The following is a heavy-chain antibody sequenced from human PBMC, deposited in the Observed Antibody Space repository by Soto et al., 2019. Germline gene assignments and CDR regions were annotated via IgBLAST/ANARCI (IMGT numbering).Heavy chain of an antibody. Sequence: SETLSLTCTVSGGSISSYYWRWIRQPPGKGLEWIGYIYYSGSTNYNPSLKSRVTISVDTSKNQFSLKLSSVTAADTAVYYCARGGNYDILTGYYSTYYYYGMDVWGQGTTVTVSS. CDR1: GGSISSYY. J-gene: IGHJ6*02. V-gene: IGHV4-59*01. CDR2: IYYSGST. D-gene: IGHD3-9*01. CDR3: ARGGNYDILTGYYSTYYYYGMDV.